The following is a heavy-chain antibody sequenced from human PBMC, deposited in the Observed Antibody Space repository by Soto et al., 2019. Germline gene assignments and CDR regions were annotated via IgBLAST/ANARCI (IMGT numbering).Heavy chain of an antibody. CDR1: GFTFSSYW. CDR2: VNPDGSDT. Sequence: EVQLVESGGGVVQPGGSLRLSCAASGFTFSSYWMHWVRQAPGKGLVWVSRVNPDGSDTSYADSVKGRFTISRDNAKNTLYLQMNSLRAEDTAVYYCARVAVGSYYVDYWGQGTLLTVSS. V-gene: IGHV3-74*01. D-gene: IGHD6-13*01. CDR3: ARVAVGSYYVDY. J-gene: IGHJ4*02.